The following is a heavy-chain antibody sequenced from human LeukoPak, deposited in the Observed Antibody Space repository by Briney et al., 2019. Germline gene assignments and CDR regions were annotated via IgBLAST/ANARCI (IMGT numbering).Heavy chain of an antibody. CDR3: ARGGSGSMHNWFDP. Sequence: SVKVSCKASGGTFSSYAISWVRQAPGQGLEWMGGIIPIFGTANYAQKFQGRVTITTAESTRTAYLELSSLRSGDTAVYYCARGGSGSMHNWFDPWGQGTLVTVSS. J-gene: IGHJ5*02. V-gene: IGHV1-69*05. CDR1: GGTFSSYA. D-gene: IGHD6-19*01. CDR2: IIPIFGTA.